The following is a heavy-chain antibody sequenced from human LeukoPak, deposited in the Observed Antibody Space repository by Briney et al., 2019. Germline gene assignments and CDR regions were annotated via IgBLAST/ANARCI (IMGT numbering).Heavy chain of an antibody. D-gene: IGHD2/OR15-2a*01. V-gene: IGHV1-69*01. Sequence: SVTVSCKASGGTFSSYAITWVRQAPGQGLEWMGGIIPIFGTPNYAQKFQGRVTITADESTSTAYMELSSLRSEDTAVYYCARDLGSTSYNWFDPWGQGTLVTVSS. CDR3: ARDLGSTSYNWFDP. CDR2: IIPIFGTP. CDR1: GGTFSSYA. J-gene: IGHJ5*02.